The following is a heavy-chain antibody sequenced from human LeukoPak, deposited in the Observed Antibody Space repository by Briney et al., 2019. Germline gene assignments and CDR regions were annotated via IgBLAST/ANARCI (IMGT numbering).Heavy chain of an antibody. CDR1: GFTPTSDG. D-gene: IGHD6-13*01. CDR2: LRDDGSNK. V-gene: IGHV3-30*02. CDR3: AKDLVEAAGNSWFDP. J-gene: IGHJ5*02. Sequence: PVGCLRVSPVAPGFTPTSDGMYSGRPAPGEGVGWGAFLRDDGSNKYYADSVKGRFTISRDNSKNTLYLQMNSLRAEDTAVYYCAKDLVEAAGNSWFDPWGQGTLVTVSS.